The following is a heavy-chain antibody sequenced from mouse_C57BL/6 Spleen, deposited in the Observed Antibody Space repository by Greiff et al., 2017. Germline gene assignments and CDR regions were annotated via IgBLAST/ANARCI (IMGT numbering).Heavy chain of an antibody. V-gene: IGHV1-7*01. D-gene: IGHD2-5*01. J-gene: IGHJ4*01. CDR1: GYTFTSYW. CDR2: INPSSGYT. CDR3: ARAPYSNYVLAMDY. Sequence: VQLVESGAELAKPGASVKLSCKASGYTFTSYWMHWVKQRPGQGLEWIGYINPSSGYTKYNQKFKDKATMTADKSSSTAYMQLSSLTYEDSAVYYCARAPYSNYVLAMDYWGQGTSVTASS.